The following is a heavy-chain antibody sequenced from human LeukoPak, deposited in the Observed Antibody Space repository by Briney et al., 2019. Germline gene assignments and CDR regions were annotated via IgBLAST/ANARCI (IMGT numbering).Heavy chain of an antibody. V-gene: IGHV3-48*01. CDR1: GFSFNSYS. D-gene: IGHD4-11*01. Sequence: GGSLRLSCAASGFSFNSYSMNWVRQAPGKGLEWVSYISSSSSTIYYADSVKGRFTISRDNAKNSLYLQMNSLRAEDAAVYYCARASLTTVTSNWFDPWGQGTLVTVSS. CDR3: ARASLTTVTSNWFDP. J-gene: IGHJ5*02. CDR2: ISSSSSTI.